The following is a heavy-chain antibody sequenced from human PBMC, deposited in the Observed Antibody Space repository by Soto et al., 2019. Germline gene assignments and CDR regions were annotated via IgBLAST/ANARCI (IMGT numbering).Heavy chain of an antibody. Sequence: ASVKVSYKASADTFTTYYIHWVRQAPGQGLEWMGWINPNSGGTNYAQKFQGWVTMTRDTSISTAYMELSRLRSDDTAVYYCAREPLYGSGSYYLGNDAFDIWGQGTMVTVSS. CDR1: ADTFTTYY. CDR3: AREPLYGSGSYYLGNDAFDI. V-gene: IGHV1-2*04. CDR2: INPNSGGT. D-gene: IGHD3-10*01. J-gene: IGHJ3*02.